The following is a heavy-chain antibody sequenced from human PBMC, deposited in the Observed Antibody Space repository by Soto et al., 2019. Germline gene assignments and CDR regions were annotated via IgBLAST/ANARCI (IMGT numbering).Heavy chain of an antibody. CDR3: ARGYYDFWSGYYPFDY. D-gene: IGHD3-3*01. V-gene: IGHV3-33*01. CDR1: GFTFSSYG. Sequence: QVQLVESGGGVVQPGRSLRLSCAASGFTFSSYGMHWVRQAPGKGLEWVAVIWYDGSNKYYADSVKGRFTISRDNSKNTLYLQMNSLRAEDTAVYYCARGYYDFWSGYYPFDYWGQGTLVTVSS. J-gene: IGHJ4*02. CDR2: IWYDGSNK.